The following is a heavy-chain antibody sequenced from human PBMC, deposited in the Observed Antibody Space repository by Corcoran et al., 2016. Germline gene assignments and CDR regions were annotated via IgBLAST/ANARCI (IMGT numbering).Heavy chain of an antibody. Sequence: DVQLVESGGGLVQPGGSLRLSCAASGFTFSSYWMSWVRQAPGKGLEWVATIKQDGSEKYYVDSVKGRFTISRDNAKNSLYLQMNSLRAEDTAVYYCARIPDPLGESSGWSRGFDYWGQGTLVTVSS. V-gene: IGHV3-7*01. CDR2: IKQDGSEK. CDR3: ARIPDPLGESSGWSRGFDY. D-gene: IGHD6-19*01. CDR1: GFTFSSYW. J-gene: IGHJ4*02.